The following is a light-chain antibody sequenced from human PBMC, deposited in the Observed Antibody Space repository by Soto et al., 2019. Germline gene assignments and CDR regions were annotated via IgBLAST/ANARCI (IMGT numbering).Light chain of an antibody. CDR3: QQYDSSPRLT. Sequence: EIVLTQSPGTLSLSPGDRATLSCRASQSVSSSYLSWYQQKPGQAPRLLIYGASSRATGIPARLSGSGSGTDFTLTISRLEPEDFSVYYCQQYDSSPRLTFGGGTKVEIK. J-gene: IGKJ4*01. V-gene: IGKV3-20*01. CDR2: GAS. CDR1: QSVSSSY.